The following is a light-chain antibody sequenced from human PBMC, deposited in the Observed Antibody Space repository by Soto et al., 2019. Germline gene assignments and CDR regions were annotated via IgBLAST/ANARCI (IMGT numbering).Light chain of an antibody. CDR2: DAS. J-gene: IGKJ3*01. V-gene: IGKV3-11*01. CDR1: QSVDWY. CDR3: QQRSNWPPIP. Sequence: EIVLTQSPATLSLSPGDRATVSCRASQSVDWYVAWYQHKPGKAPRLLIYDASTRATGIPDRFSGSGSGTDFTLTISSLEPEYFAVYYCQQRSNWPPIPFGPGNKVD.